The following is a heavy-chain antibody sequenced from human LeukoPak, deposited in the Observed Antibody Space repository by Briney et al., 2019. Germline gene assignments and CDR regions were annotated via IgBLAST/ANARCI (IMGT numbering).Heavy chain of an antibody. CDR2: INGDGSSI. J-gene: IGHJ4*02. V-gene: IGHV3-74*01. D-gene: IGHD3-22*01. CDR1: GFTFGGYT. CDR3: ARDYDSSGYYGYFDY. Sequence: GGSLRLSCTGSGFTFGGYTMSWVRQGPGRGLVWVSRINGDGSSIRYADSVKGRFTNSRDNAKNTLYLQMNSLRAEDTAVYYCARDYDSSGYYGYFDYWGQGTLVTVSS.